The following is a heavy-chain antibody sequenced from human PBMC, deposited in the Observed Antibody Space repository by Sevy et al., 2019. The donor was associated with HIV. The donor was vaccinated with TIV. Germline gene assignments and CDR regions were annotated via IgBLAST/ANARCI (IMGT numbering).Heavy chain of an antibody. CDR3: ARWTIDGHSATWFDP. Sequence: GGSLRLSCAVSGFSFSSFCMSWVRQAPGKGLEWVADIKEDGSEKNYVDSVRGRFSISRDNAENSLYLQMSNVRVEDTDVSYCARWTIDGHSATWFDPWGQGTLVTVSS. J-gene: IGHJ5*02. D-gene: IGHD3-9*01. CDR1: GFSFSSFC. CDR2: IKEDGSEK. V-gene: IGHV3-7*01.